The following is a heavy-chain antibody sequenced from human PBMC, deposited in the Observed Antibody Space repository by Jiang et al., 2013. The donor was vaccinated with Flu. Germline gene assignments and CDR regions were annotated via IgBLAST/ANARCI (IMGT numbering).Heavy chain of an antibody. Sequence: SGGDMTRPGGTLRLSCAASGFKFDEYGMAWVRQRPGKGPEWVCGVNWDGRYKHCSDSLKGRFTISRDNVRHSVSLQMTNVGADDAAIYYCARECGAHFGSGCHEVWGQGTLVTVSS. CDR3: ARECGAHFGSGCHEV. CDR2: VNWDGRYK. D-gene: IGHD3-10*01. CDR1: GFKFDEYG. V-gene: IGHV3-20*04. J-gene: IGHJ4*02.